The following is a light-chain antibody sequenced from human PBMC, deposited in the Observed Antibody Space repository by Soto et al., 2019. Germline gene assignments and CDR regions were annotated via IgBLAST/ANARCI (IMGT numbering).Light chain of an antibody. Sequence: IQMTQSPSTLSASVGDRVTITCRASQSIRSWLAWYQQKPGKAPKLLIYDDSSLQSGVPSRFSGSESGTEYTLTISSLQPDDFATYYCQQYKSYSITFGGGTKVEIK. CDR3: QQYKSYSIT. CDR1: QSIRSW. CDR2: DDS. V-gene: IGKV1-5*01. J-gene: IGKJ4*01.